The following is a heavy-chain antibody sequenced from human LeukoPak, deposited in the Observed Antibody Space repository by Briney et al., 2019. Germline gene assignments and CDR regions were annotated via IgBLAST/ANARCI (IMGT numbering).Heavy chain of an antibody. Sequence: GGSLRLSCAASGFTFSSYSMKWVRQAPGKGLEWVSSISSSSSYIYYADSVKGRFTISRDNAKNSLYLQMNSLRAEDTAVYYCATFGYCSSTSCQSDIDYFYGMVVWGQGTTVTVSS. CDR3: ATFGYCSSTSCQSDIDYFYGMVV. CDR2: ISSSSSYI. CDR1: GFTFSSYS. D-gene: IGHD2-2*03. J-gene: IGHJ6*02. V-gene: IGHV3-21*01.